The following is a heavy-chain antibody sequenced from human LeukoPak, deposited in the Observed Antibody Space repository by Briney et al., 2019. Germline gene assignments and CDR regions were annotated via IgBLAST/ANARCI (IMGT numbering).Heavy chain of an antibody. Sequence: ASVKVSCKASGYTFTGYYMHWVRQAPGQGLEWMGRINPNSGGTNYAQKLQGRVTMTTDTSTSTAYMELRSLRSDDTAVYYCARDFNTGYYDSSGYPFDYWGQGTLVTVSS. CDR1: GYTFTGYY. J-gene: IGHJ4*02. D-gene: IGHD3-22*01. V-gene: IGHV1-2*06. CDR3: ARDFNTGYYDSSGYPFDY. CDR2: INPNSGGT.